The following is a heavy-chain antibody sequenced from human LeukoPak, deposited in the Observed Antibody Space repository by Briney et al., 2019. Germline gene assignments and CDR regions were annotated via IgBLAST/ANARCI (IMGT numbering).Heavy chain of an antibody. CDR1: GGSISNYY. V-gene: IGHV4-59*01. D-gene: IGHD4-17*01. CDR2: IYYSGFT. Sequence: SETLSLTCTVSGGSISNYYWTWIRQPPGKGLEWIGYIYYSGFTNYNPSLKSRVTISVDTSKNQFSLKLSSVTAVDTAVYYCARERTVTDAFDIWGQGTMVTVSS. J-gene: IGHJ3*02. CDR3: ARERTVTDAFDI.